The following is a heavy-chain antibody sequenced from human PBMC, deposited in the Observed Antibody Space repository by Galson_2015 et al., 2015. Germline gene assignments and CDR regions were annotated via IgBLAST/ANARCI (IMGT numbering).Heavy chain of an antibody. CDR3: ARDRNDLWSGSYYYYYYGMDV. CDR1: GGSISSGSYY. CDR2: IYTSGST. D-gene: IGHD3-3*01. J-gene: IGHJ6*02. V-gene: IGHV4-61*02. Sequence: TLSLTCTVSGGSISSGSYYWSWIRQPAGTGLEWIGRIYTSGSTNYNPSLKSRVTISVDTSKNQFSLKLSSVTAADTAVYYCARDRNDLWSGSYYYYYYGMDVWGQGTTVTGSS.